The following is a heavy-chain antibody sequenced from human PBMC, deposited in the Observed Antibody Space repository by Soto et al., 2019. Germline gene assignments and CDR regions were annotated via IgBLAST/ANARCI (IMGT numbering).Heavy chain of an antibody. J-gene: IGHJ1*01. CDR2: ISGSGGST. CDR3: AKGATLGRGSSGWYPSGVYFQH. CDR1: GFTFSSYA. Sequence: GGSLRLSCAASGFTFSSYAMSWVRQAPGKGLEWVSAISGSGGSTYYADSVKGRFTISRDNSKNTLYLQMNSLRAEDMAVYYCAKGATLGRGSSGWYPSGVYFQHWGQGTLVTVSS. D-gene: IGHD6-19*01. V-gene: IGHV3-23*01.